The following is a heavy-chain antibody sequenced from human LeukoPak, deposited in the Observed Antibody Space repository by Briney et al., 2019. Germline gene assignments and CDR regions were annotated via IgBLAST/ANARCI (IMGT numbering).Heavy chain of an antibody. J-gene: IGHJ1*01. D-gene: IGHD4-17*01. CDR3: ARAGDYARYFQH. CDR2: INHSGST. V-gene: IGHV4-34*01. CDR1: GGSFSGYY. Sequence: PSETLSLTCAVYGGSFSGYYWSWIRQPPGKGLEWIGEINHSGSTNYNPSLKSRVTISLDTSKNQFSLKLSSVTAADTAVYYCARAGDYARYFQHWGQGTLVTVSS.